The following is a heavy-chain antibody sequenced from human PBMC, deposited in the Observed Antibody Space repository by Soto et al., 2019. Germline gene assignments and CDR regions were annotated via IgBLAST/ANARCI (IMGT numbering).Heavy chain of an antibody. J-gene: IGHJ4*02. D-gene: IGHD3-3*01. CDR1: GFIFSSHW. CDR2: ISYDGSNK. V-gene: IGHV3-30*18. CDR3: AKDTSLDY. Sequence: GGSLRLSCEASGFIFSSHWMHWVRQAPGKGLEWVAVISYDGSNKYYADSVKGRFTISRDNSKNTLYLQMNSLRAEDTAVYYCAKDTSLDYWGQGTLVTVSS.